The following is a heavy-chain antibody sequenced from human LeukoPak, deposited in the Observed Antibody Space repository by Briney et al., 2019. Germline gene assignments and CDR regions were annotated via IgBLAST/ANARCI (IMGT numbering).Heavy chain of an antibody. CDR2: IYYSGTT. Sequence: SETLSLTCTVSGYFISTGYYWSWIRQPPGKGLDCIGYIYYSGTTNYNPSLKSRVTISLDTSKNQFSLKLTSVTAADTAVYYCARVSWFPGTSYYYMDVWGKGTTVTVSS. D-gene: IGHD1-1*01. J-gene: IGHJ6*03. V-gene: IGHV4-59*01. CDR1: GYFISTGYY. CDR3: ARVSWFPGTSYYYMDV.